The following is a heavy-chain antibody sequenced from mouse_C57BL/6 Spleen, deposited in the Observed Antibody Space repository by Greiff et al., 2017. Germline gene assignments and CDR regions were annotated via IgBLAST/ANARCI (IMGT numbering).Heavy chain of an antibody. Sequence: EVQLQQSGPELVKPGASVKISCKASGYTFTDYYMNWVKQSHGKSLEWIGDINPNNGGTSYNQKFKGKATLTVDKSSSTAYMELRSLTSEDSAVYYWARGAYGSSYDYAMDYWGQGTSVTVSS. V-gene: IGHV1-26*01. D-gene: IGHD1-1*01. J-gene: IGHJ4*01. CDR1: GYTFTDYY. CDR2: INPNNGGT. CDR3: ARGAYGSSYDYAMDY.